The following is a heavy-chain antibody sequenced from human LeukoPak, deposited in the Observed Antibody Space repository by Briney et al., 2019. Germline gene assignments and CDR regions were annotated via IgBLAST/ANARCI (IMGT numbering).Heavy chain of an antibody. CDR3: AKRDY. CDR2: ISGSGGTT. J-gene: IGHJ4*02. V-gene: IGHV3-23*01. CDR1: GLTFSNVW. Sequence: GGSLRLSCVVSGLTFSNVWMSWVRQAPGKGLEWVSSISGSGGTTYYADSVKGRFTISRDNSKNTLYLQMNSLRGEDTAVYYCAKRDYWGQGTLVTVSS.